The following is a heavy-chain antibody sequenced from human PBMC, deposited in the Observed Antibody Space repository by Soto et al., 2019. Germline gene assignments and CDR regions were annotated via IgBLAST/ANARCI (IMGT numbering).Heavy chain of an antibody. CDR1: GFTVSSNY. D-gene: IGHD3-10*01. CDR2: IYSGGST. Sequence: GGSLRLSCAASGFTVSSNYMSWVRQAPGKGLEWVSVIYSGGSTYYADSVKGRFTISRDNSKNTLYLQMNSLRAEDTAVYYCAGVERGESYYYGMDVWGQGTTVTVSS. V-gene: IGHV3-53*01. CDR3: AGVERGESYYYGMDV. J-gene: IGHJ6*02.